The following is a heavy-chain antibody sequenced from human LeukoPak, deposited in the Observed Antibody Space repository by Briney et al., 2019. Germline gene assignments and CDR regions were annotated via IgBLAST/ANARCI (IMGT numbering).Heavy chain of an antibody. CDR3: ARADDFWSGLTSYFDY. V-gene: IGHV3-74*01. Sequence: GGSLRLSCAASGFTFSSYWMHWVRQAPGKGLVWVSRINSDGSSTSYADSVKGRFTISRDNAKNTLYLQMNSLRAEDTAVYYCARADDFWSGLTSYFDYWGQGTLVTVSS. D-gene: IGHD3-3*01. J-gene: IGHJ4*02. CDR1: GFTFSSYW. CDR2: INSDGSST.